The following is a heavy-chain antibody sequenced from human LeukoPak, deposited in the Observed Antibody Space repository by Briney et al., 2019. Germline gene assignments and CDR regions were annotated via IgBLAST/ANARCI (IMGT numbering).Heavy chain of an antibody. V-gene: IGHV3-33*01. J-gene: IGHJ6*03. CDR1: GFTFNSYA. Sequence: GGSLRLSCIPSGFTFNSYAMFWVRQAPGKGLEWVSLIWHDGSNKYYADSVKGRFTISRDNSKNTLFLQMNSLRAEDTAVYYCARARGWQPNYYYYYVDVWGTGTKVTVSS. D-gene: IGHD2-15*01. CDR2: IWHDGSNK. CDR3: ARARGWQPNYYYYYVDV.